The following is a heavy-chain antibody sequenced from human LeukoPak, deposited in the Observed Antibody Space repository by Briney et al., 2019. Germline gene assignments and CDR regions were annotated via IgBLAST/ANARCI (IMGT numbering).Heavy chain of an antibody. CDR3: ARATMKLYDFWSGYHPFDI. J-gene: IGHJ3*02. Sequence: ASVKVSCKASGGSFSTYTLNWVRQAPGQGLEWMGGIIPIFATTNYSRNFRGRITIITDESANTAYMELSSLRSEDTAVYYCARATMKLYDFWSGYHPFDIWGQGTMVIVSS. D-gene: IGHD3-3*01. V-gene: IGHV1-69*05. CDR2: IIPIFATT. CDR1: GGSFSTYT.